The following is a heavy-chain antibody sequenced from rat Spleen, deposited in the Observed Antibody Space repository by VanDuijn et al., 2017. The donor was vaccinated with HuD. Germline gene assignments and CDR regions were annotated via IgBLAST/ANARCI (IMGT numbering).Heavy chain of an antibody. CDR1: GFTFSDYW. D-gene: IGHD1-12*02. CDR3: AKDHHDGTYYPYVMDA. J-gene: IGHJ4*01. Sequence: EVQLVDSGGGLVQPGRSLKLSCLASGFTFSDYWMTWIRQAPGKGLDWVASITSTGNTPYYRDSVKGRFTISRDNAKSSLYLQMDSLRSEDTSTYYCAKDHHDGTYYPYVMDAWGQGASVTVSS. CDR2: ITSTGNTP. V-gene: IGHV5-31*01.